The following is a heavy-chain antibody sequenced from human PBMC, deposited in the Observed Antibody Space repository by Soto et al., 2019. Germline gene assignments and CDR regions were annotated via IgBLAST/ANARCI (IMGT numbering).Heavy chain of an antibody. CDR3: ARDRSSSWLGDYYYGMDV. CDR1: GFTFSSYA. J-gene: IGHJ6*02. V-gene: IGHV3-30-3*01. Sequence: GGSLRLSCAASGFTFSSYAMHWVRQAPGKGLEWVAVISYDGSNKYYADSVKGRFTISRDNSKNTLYLQVNSLRAEDTAVYYRARDRSSSWLGDYYYGMDVWGQGTTVTVSS. CDR2: ISYDGSNK. D-gene: IGHD6-13*01.